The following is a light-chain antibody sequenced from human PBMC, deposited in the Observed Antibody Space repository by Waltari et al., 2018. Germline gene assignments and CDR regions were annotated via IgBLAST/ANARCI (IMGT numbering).Light chain of an antibody. CDR1: SSDVGNYNL. CDR2: EGS. CDR3: CSYAAYSPVL. J-gene: IGLJ2*01. V-gene: IGLV2-23*01. Sequence: QSALTQPASVSGSPGQSITLSCTGSSSDVGNYNLFPWYQQHPGKAPQLIICEGSKRPSGVSNRFSGSKFGNTASLTISGLQAEDEADYYCCSYAAYSPVLFGGGTKVTVL.